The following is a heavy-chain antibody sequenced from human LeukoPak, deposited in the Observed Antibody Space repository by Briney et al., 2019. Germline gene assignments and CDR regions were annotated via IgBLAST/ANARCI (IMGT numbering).Heavy chain of an antibody. J-gene: IGHJ4*02. CDR2: IYSGGDT. V-gene: IGHV3-66*01. Sequence: PGGSLRLSCAASGFTVSTNYMSWVRQAPGKGLEWVSVIYSGGDTFYADSLKGRFTISRDNSKNTLHLQMNSLRVEDTAVYYSGRGKPAVAGNLNDYWGQGTLVTVS. CDR1: GFTVSTNY. D-gene: IGHD6-19*01. CDR3: GRGKPAVAGNLNDY.